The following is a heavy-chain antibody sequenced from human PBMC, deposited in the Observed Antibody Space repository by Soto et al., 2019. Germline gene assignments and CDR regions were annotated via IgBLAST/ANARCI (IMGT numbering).Heavy chain of an antibody. CDR2: IYYSGST. J-gene: IGHJ5*02. D-gene: IGHD3-3*01. CDR1: GGSISSSSYY. CDR3: ASRGGYTIFGVAENWFDP. Sequence: SETLSLTCTVSGGSISSSSYYWGWIRQPPGKGLEWIGSIYYSGSTYYNPSLKSRVTISVDTSKNQFSLKLSSVTAADTAVYYCASRGGYTIFGVAENWFDPWGQGTLVTVSS. V-gene: IGHV4-39*01.